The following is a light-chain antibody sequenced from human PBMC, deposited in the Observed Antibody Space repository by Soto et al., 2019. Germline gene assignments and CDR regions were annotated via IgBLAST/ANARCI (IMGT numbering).Light chain of an antibody. CDR2: RNN. CDR3: AAWDDSLSGYV. J-gene: IGLJ1*01. V-gene: IGLV1-47*01. Sequence: QSVLTQPPSASGTPGQRVTISCSGSSSNIGSNYVYWYLQLPGTAPKLLIYRNNQRPSGVPDRFSGSKSGTSASLAVSGLRSEDEADYYCAAWDDSLSGYVFGTGTKVTVL. CDR1: SSNIGSNY.